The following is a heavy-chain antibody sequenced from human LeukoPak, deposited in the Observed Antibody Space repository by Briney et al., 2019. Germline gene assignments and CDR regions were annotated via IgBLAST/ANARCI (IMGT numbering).Heavy chain of an antibody. CDR3: AKSVVVITFRFDD. J-gene: IGHJ4*02. V-gene: IGHV3-23*01. Sequence: PGGSLRLSCAASRFSFSDYTMSWVRQLPGKGLEWVSGIRHSGVDSSYTDSVKGRFTISRDNSKNMLYLQMNSLRDDDTGVYYCAKSVVVITFRFDDWGQGALVTVSS. CDR2: IRHSGVDS. D-gene: IGHD2-15*01. CDR1: RFSFSDYT.